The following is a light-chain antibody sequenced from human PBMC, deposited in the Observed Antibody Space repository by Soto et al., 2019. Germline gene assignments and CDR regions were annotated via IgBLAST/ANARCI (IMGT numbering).Light chain of an antibody. V-gene: IGLV3-1*01. CDR3: QAWDSTTVV. J-gene: IGLJ2*01. CDR1: KLGEKY. Sequence: SSELTQPPSVSVSPGQTASITCSGDKLGEKYACWYQQKSGQSPVLVIYQDNKRPSGIPERFSGSNSGNTATLTISGTQAMDEADYYCQAWDSTTVVFGGGTKLTVL. CDR2: QDN.